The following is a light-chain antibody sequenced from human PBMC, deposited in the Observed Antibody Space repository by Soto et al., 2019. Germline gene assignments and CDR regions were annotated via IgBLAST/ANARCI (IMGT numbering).Light chain of an antibody. J-gene: IGKJ2*01. Sequence: EIVLTQSPATLSLSPGERATFSCRASQSVNSYLAWYQQKPGQAPRLLIYDASNRATGIPARFSGSGSGTDFTLTISSLEPEDFAVYYCQQRSNWPPYTFGQGTKLEIK. V-gene: IGKV3-11*01. CDR3: QQRSNWPPYT. CDR2: DAS. CDR1: QSVNSY.